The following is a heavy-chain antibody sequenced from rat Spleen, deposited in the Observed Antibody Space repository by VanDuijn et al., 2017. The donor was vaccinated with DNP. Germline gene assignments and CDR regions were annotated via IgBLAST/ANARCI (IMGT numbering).Heavy chain of an antibody. CDR1: GFTFNNYW. J-gene: IGHJ3*01. D-gene: IGHD1-4*01. CDR3: ARPGTCARFAS. CDR2: ITTSGGDT. Sequence: EVQLVETGGGLVQPGRSLKLSCVASGFTFNNYWMTWIRQVPGKGLEWVASITTSGGDTYYPDSVKGRFTVSRDNARNTLYLQMHSLRSEDTAPVYCARPGTCARFASLSQGTLVTVSS. V-gene: IGHV5-31*01.